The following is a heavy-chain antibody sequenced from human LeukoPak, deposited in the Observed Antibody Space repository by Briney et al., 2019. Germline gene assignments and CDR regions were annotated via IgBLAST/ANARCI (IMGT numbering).Heavy chain of an antibody. J-gene: IGHJ4*02. CDR1: GFSLSTRGMC. Sequence: SGPALVQPTQTLTLTCTFSGFSLSTRGMCVSWIRQPPGKALEWLARIAWDDGKYYSTSLKTRLTISKDTSKNQVVLTMTNMDPVDTATYYCARALCGYSYGYDYWGQGTLVTVSS. D-gene: IGHD5-18*01. V-gene: IGHV2-70*11. CDR3: ARALCGYSYGYDY. CDR2: IAWDDGK.